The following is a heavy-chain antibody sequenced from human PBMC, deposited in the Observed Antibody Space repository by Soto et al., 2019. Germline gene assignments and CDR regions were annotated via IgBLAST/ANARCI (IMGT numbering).Heavy chain of an antibody. CDR1: GFSFSSYA. J-gene: IGHJ6*02. Sequence: QEQLVESGGGVVQPGWSLRLSCAASGFSFSSYAMHWVRQAPGKGLEWVALIWHDGSTTSYADSVKGRFTISRDNSKNTQYLQMNNLRAEDTAVYYCARDVETTKANYYYYGMDVWGRGTPVTVSS. CDR3: ARDVETTKANYYYYGMDV. V-gene: IGHV3-33*01. D-gene: IGHD5-18*01. CDR2: IWHDGSTT.